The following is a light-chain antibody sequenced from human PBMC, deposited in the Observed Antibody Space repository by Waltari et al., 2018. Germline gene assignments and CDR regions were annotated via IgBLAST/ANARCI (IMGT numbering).Light chain of an antibody. CDR2: RND. CDR3: HSRDTISTRV. CDR1: QSNVRDNV. Sequence: QSVLTQPPSASGTPGQRVTISCSGSQSNVRDNVVNWYHQVPGTAPKLVIYRNDLRPSGVPDRFSGSTSGDTASLTITGAQAEDEADYYCHSRDTISTRVFGGGTRLTV. V-gene: IGLV1-44*01. J-gene: IGLJ3*02.